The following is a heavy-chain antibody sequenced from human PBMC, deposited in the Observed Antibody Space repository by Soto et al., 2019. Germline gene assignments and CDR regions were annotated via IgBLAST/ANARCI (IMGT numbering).Heavy chain of an antibody. CDR2: INAGNGNT. CDR1: GYTFTDYA. CDR3: AREHEFWIGSSFDY. D-gene: IGHD3-3*01. Sequence: HVQLVQSGAEVKKPGASVKVSCKASGYTFTDYAIQWVRQAPGQRLEWMGWINAGNGNTKYSQKFQGRVTITRDTAASTSYIELRSLRSEDTAVYYCAREHEFWIGSSFDYWGQGTLVTVSS. J-gene: IGHJ4*02. V-gene: IGHV1-3*01.